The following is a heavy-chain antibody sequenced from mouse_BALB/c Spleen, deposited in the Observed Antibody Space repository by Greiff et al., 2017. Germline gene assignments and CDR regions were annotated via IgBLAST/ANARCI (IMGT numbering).Heavy chain of an antibody. J-gene: IGHJ4*01. CDR2: IYWDDDK. CDR3: ARRGMITDAMDY. Sequence: QVTLKESGPGILQPSQTLSLTCSFSGFSLSTSGMGVSWIRQPSGKGLEWLAHIYWDDDKRYNPSLKSRLTISKDTSSNQVFLKITSVDTADTATYYCARRGMITDAMDYWGQGTSVTVSS. D-gene: IGHD2-4*01. CDR1: GFSLSTSGMG. V-gene: IGHV8-12*01.